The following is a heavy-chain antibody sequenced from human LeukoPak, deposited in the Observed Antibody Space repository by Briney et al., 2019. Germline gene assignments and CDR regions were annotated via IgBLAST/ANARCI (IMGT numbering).Heavy chain of an antibody. CDR2: IKQDGSEK. CDR1: GFTVSSNY. V-gene: IGHV3-7*01. D-gene: IGHD3-10*01. CDR3: ARETEWFGELLQYYFDY. Sequence: GGSLRLSCAASGFTVSSNYMSWVRQAPGKGLEWVANIKQDGSEKYYVDSVKGRFTISRDNAKNSLYLQMNSLRAEDTAVYYCARETEWFGELLQYYFDYWGQGTLVTVSS. J-gene: IGHJ4*02.